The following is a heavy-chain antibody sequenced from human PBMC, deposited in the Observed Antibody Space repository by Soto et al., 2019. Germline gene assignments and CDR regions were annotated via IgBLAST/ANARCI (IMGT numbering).Heavy chain of an antibody. V-gene: IGHV1-8*01. D-gene: IGHD3-9*01. CDR2: MNPGSGDT. J-gene: IGHJ3*02. Sequence: ASVKVSCTASGYSFTNNDVSWVRQATGQGLEWMGWMNPGSGDTGYAQKFQGRVTMTRDISIATAYMELSRLRSDDTAVYYCARDPTRVLRYGDWVRVGLAAFERWGQGKMVTFSS. CDR3: ARDPTRVLRYGDWVRVGLAAFER. CDR1: GYSFTNND.